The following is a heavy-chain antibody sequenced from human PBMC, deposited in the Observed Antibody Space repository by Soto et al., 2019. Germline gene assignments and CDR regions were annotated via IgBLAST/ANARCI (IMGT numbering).Heavy chain of an antibody. Sequence: SETLSLTCTVSGGSISSYYWSWIRQPPGEGLEWIGYIYYSGSTNYNPSLKSRVTISVDTSKNQFSLKLSSVTAADTAVYYCARENYSYYDSSGYYYAYFDYWGQGTLVTVSS. CDR1: GGSISSYY. CDR3: ARENYSYYDSSGYYYAYFDY. CDR2: IYYSGST. V-gene: IGHV4-59*01. J-gene: IGHJ4*02. D-gene: IGHD3-22*01.